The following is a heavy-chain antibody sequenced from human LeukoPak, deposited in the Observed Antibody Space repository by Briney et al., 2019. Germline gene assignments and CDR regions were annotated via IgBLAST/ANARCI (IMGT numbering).Heavy chain of an antibody. CDR1: GLTFSSYA. Sequence: GGSLRLSCAVSGLTFSSYALSWVRQAPGKGLKWVSAISGNGAITYYEDSVKGRFTISRDNSKNTLYLQMNSLRVEDTALFYCTTSPSFGSSWYALNFWGQGTLVTVSS. V-gene: IGHV3-23*01. CDR3: TTSPSFGSSWYALNF. J-gene: IGHJ4*02. CDR2: ISGNGAIT. D-gene: IGHD6-13*01.